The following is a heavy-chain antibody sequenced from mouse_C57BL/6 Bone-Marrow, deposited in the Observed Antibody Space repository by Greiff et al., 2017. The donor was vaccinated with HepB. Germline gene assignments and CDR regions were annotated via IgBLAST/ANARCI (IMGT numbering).Heavy chain of an antibody. D-gene: IGHD1-1*01. J-gene: IGHJ1*03. CDR3: ARGSSHWYVDV. Sequence: QVQLQQSGAELVRPGTSVKVSCKASGYAFTNYLIEWVKQRPGQGLEWIGVINPGSGGTNYNEKFKGKATLTADKSSSTAYMQLSSLTSEDSAVYFCARGSSHWYVDVWGTGTTVTVSS. V-gene: IGHV1-54*01. CDR1: GYAFTNYL. CDR2: INPGSGGT.